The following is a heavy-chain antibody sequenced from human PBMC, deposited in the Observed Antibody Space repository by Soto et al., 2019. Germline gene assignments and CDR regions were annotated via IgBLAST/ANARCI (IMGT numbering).Heavy chain of an antibody. CDR1: GFTFSNAW. CDR2: IKSKTDGGTT. D-gene: IGHD5-12*01. J-gene: IGHJ5*02. V-gene: IGHV3-15*01. Sequence: GGSLRLSCAASGFTFSNAWMSWVRQAPGKGLEWVGRIKSKTDGGTTDYAAPVKGRFTISRDDSKNTLYLQMNSLKTEDTAVYYFTTNHEGLRWAGSFDPWGKVTLVTVSS. CDR3: TTNHEGLRWAGSFDP.